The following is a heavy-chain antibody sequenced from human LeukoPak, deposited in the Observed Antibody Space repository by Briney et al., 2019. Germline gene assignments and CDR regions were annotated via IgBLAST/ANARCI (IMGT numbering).Heavy chain of an antibody. CDR1: GYSFTSYW. V-gene: IGHV5-51*01. CDR3: ARLFSYGSGSYWYYYYMDV. J-gene: IGHJ6*03. Sequence: GESLKISCKGSGYSFTSYWIGWVRQMPGKGLEWMGIIYPGDSDTRYSPSFQGQVTISADESISTAYLQWSSLKASDTAMYYCARLFSYGSGSYWYYYYMDVWGKGTTVTVSS. CDR2: IYPGDSDT. D-gene: IGHD3-10*01.